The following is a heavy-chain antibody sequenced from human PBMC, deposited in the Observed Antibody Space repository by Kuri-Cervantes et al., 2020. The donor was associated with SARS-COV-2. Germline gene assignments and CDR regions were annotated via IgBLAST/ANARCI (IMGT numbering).Heavy chain of an antibody. D-gene: IGHD3-22*01. J-gene: IGHJ4*02. Sequence: GGSLRLSCAPSEFTSRNYALHWVRQAPGKGLEWVAVISYDGTNKYYADFVKGRFTISRDNSKNTLYLQMNSLRVEDTAVYYCARVPYYYDGSGFFYFDYWGQGTLVAVSS. V-gene: IGHV3-30-3*01. CDR3: ARVPYYYDGSGFFYFDY. CDR1: EFTSRNYA. CDR2: ISYDGTNK.